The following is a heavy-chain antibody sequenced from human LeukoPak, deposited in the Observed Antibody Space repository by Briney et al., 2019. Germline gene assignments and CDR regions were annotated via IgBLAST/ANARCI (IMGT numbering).Heavy chain of an antibody. J-gene: IGHJ1*01. CDR2: IFYSGST. V-gene: IGHV4-39*01. CDR1: GGSISSRSFY. D-gene: IGHD4-17*01. Sequence: PSETLSLTCTVSGGSISSRSFYWGWIRQPPGKGLEWIGTIFYSGSTYYNPSLKSRVTMSVDTSKNQFSLKLSSVTAADTAVYYCARGHSPVTTKVSYFQHWGQGTLVTVSS. CDR3: ARGHSPVTTKVSYFQH.